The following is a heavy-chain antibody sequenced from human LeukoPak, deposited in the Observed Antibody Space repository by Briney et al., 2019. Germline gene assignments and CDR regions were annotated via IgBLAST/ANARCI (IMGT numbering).Heavy chain of an antibody. CDR1: GFTFSSYG. CDR3: ARDPAKSPAAIYYCGMDV. Sequence: GGSLRLSCAASGFTFSSYGMHWVRQAPGKGLEGVAVIWYEGSNKYYADSVKGRFTISRDNSKNTLYLQMNSLRAEDTAVYYCARDPAKSPAAIYYCGMDVWGKGTTVTVST. D-gene: IGHD2-2*01. CDR2: IWYEGSNK. V-gene: IGHV3-33*01. J-gene: IGHJ6*04.